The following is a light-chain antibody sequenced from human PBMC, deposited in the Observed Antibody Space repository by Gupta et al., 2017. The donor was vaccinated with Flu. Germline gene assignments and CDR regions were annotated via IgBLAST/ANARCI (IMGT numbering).Light chain of an antibody. CDR3: QQYGSSPPWA. V-gene: IGKV3-20*01. J-gene: IGKJ1*01. CDR2: GAS. CDR1: QSVSSSY. Sequence: EFVLTQSPGTLSLSAGERATLSCRASQSVSSSYLAWYQQKPGQAPRLLIYGASSRATGIPDRFSGSGSGTDFTLTISRLEPEDFAVYYCQQYGSSPPWAFGQGTKVENK.